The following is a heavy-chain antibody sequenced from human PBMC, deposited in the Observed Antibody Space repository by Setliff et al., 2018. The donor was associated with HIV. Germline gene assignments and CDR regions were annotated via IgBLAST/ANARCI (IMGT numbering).Heavy chain of an antibody. CDR2: IYYSGST. CDR1: GGSISSSSYY. D-gene: IGHD1-7*01. V-gene: IGHV4-39*01. Sequence: SETLSLTCTVSGGSISSSSYYWGWIRQPPGKGLEWIGSIYYSGSTYYNPSLKSRVTISVDTSKNQFSLKLSSVTAADTAVYYCARITGTTRWGQGTLVTVS. CDR3: ARITGTTR. J-gene: IGHJ4*02.